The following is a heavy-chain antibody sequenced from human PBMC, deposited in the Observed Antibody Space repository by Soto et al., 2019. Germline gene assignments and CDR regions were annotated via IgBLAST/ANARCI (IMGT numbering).Heavy chain of an antibody. CDR2: ISGSGGST. CDR1: GFTLSSYA. J-gene: IGHJ3*02. D-gene: IGHD1-26*01. CDR3: AKPQWGVVGRSDAFDI. Sequence: SLRLSCAASGFTLSSYAMSWVRQAPGKGLEWVSAISGSGGSTYYADSVKGRFTISRDNSKNTLYLQMNSLRAEDTAVYYCAKPQWGVVGRSDAFDIWGQGTMVTVSS. V-gene: IGHV3-23*01.